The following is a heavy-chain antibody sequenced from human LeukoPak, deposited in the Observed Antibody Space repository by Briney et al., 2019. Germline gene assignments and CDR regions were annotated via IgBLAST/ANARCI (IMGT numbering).Heavy chain of an antibody. CDR2: INSRNTM. D-gene: IGHD5-24*01. Sequence: PGGSLRLSCAASGFTFISYAMNWVRQAPGKGLEWLSYINSRNTMYYADSVKGRFTISRDNAESSLYLQMNSLRAEDTAVYYCARVPVEMDVWGKGTTFTVSS. CDR3: ARVPVEMDV. J-gene: IGHJ6*04. CDR1: GFTFISYA. V-gene: IGHV3-48*01.